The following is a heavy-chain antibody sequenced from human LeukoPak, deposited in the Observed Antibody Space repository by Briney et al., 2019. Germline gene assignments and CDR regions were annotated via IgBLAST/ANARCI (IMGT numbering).Heavy chain of an antibody. D-gene: IGHD3-3*01. CDR3: ARAGYYNFWSGSYREIQEWFDS. Sequence: SQTLSLTCTVSGGSISSGSYYWGWIRQPAGKGLEWIGRIYTGGSTNYNPSLKSRFTITVDTSKNQFSLKLSYVTAEDTAMYYCARAGYYNFWSGSYREIQEWFDSWGQGTLVTVSS. CDR1: GGSISSGSYY. CDR2: IYTGGST. J-gene: IGHJ5*01. V-gene: IGHV4-61*02.